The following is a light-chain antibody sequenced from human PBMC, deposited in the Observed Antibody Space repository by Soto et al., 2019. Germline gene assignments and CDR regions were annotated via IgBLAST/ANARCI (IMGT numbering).Light chain of an antibody. V-gene: IGKV4-1*01. CDR2: WPS. J-gene: IGKJ1*01. CDR1: QSVLYSSNNKND. CDR3: QQYRT. Sequence: DIVMTQSPDSLAVSLGERATINCKSSQSVLYSSNNKNDLAWYQQKPGQPPKLLLYWPSTRESGVPDRFSGSGSGRDFTLTISSLQAEAVAVYYCQQYRTFGRGTKVEI.